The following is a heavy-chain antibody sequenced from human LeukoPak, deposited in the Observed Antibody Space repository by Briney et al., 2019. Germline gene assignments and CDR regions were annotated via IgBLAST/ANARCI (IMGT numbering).Heavy chain of an antibody. CDR1: GFTVSSNY. CDR3: AREVVGNYYMDV. D-gene: IGHD2-15*01. CDR2: IYSGGST. Sequence: PGGSLRLSCAASGFTVSSNYMSWVRQAPGKGLEWVSVIYSGGSTYYADSMKGRFTISRDNSKNTLYLQMNSLRAEDTAVYYCAREVVGNYYMDVWGKGTTVTVSS. V-gene: IGHV3-53*05. J-gene: IGHJ6*03.